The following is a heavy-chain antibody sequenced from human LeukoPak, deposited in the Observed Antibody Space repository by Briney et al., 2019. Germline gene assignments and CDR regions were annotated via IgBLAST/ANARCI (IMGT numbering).Heavy chain of an antibody. J-gene: IGHJ5*02. CDR3: ARLVLASDLDNWFDP. D-gene: IGHD3-3*01. CDR1: GYSFTSYW. V-gene: IGHV5-51*01. Sequence: GESLKISCKGSGYSFTSYWIGWVRQMPGKGLGGMGIIYPGDSDTRYSPSFQGQVTISADKFISTAYLQWSSLKASDTAMYYCARLVLASDLDNWFDPWGQGTLVTVSS. CDR2: IYPGDSDT.